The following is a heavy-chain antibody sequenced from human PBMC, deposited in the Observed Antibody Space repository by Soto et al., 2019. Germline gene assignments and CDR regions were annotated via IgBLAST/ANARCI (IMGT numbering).Heavy chain of an antibody. CDR3: ARHSLRDCSGGSCAPDY. V-gene: IGHV4-39*01. D-gene: IGHD2-15*01. Sequence: SETLSLTCTVSGGSISSSSYYWGWIRQPPGKGLEWIGSIYYSGSTYYNPSLKSRVTISVDTSKNQFSLKLSSVTAADTAVYYCARHSLRDCSGGSCAPDYWGQGTLVTVSS. CDR1: GGSISSSSYY. CDR2: IYYSGST. J-gene: IGHJ4*02.